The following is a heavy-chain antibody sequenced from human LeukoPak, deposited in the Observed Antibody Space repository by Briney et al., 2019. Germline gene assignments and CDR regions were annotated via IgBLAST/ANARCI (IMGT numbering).Heavy chain of an antibody. J-gene: IGHJ4*02. CDR3: ARDLRNSGSYNY. CDR2: IIPIFGTA. D-gene: IGHD1-26*01. V-gene: IGHV1-69*06. Sequence: SVKVSFKASGGTFSIYAISWVRQAPGQGLEWMGGIIPIFGTANYAQKFQGRVTITADKSTSTAYMELSSLRSEDTAVYYCARDLRNSGSYNYWGQGTLVTVSS. CDR1: GGTFSIYA.